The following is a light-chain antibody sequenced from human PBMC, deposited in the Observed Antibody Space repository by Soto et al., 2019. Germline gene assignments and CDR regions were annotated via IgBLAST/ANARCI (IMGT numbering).Light chain of an antibody. CDR2: GAS. Sequence: SQSPSSLSASVGDRVTITCRASQGVRSYLAWFQQRPGKAPKLLIFGASTLQNGVPARFSGGGFGTEFTLTITSLQPEDFATYYCHQVYTYPRTFGQGTKVDMK. CDR1: QGVRSY. J-gene: IGKJ1*01. V-gene: IGKV1-9*01. CDR3: HQVYTYPRT.